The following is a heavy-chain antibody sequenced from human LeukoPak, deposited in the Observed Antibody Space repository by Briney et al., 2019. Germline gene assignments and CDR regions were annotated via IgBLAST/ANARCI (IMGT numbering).Heavy chain of an antibody. CDR3: ARDLNWLLFDY. J-gene: IGHJ4*02. D-gene: IGHD3-9*01. CDR2: VKYDGSTT. CDR1: GFTFSAYW. Sequence: GGSLRLSCAASGFTFSAYWMHWVRQAPGKGLVWVSRVKYDGSTTTYVDSVRGRFTISTDNARNMLYLQMNSLRVEDTAVYYCARDLNWLLFDYWGQGTLAPVSS. V-gene: IGHV3-74*01.